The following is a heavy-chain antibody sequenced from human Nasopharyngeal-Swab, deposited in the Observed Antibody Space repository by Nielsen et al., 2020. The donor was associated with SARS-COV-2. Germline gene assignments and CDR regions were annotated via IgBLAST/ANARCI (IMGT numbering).Heavy chain of an antibody. Sequence: VHQAPGKGLEWVAVIWYDGSNKYYADSVKGRFTISRDNSKNTLYLQMNSLRAEDTAVYYCARDKRLRGDYVFDYWGQGTLVTVSS. V-gene: IGHV3-33*01. D-gene: IGHD4-17*01. CDR3: ARDKRLRGDYVFDY. CDR2: IWYDGSNK. J-gene: IGHJ4*02.